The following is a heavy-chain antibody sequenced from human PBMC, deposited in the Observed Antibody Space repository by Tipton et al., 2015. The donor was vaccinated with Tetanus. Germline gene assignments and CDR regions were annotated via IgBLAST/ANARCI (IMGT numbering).Heavy chain of an antibody. CDR3: AREGSSGYYSLAAFDI. CDR1: GGSISSYY. V-gene: IGHV4-4*07. CDR2: IYTSGST. Sequence: TLSLTCTVSGGSISSYYWSWIRQPVGKGLEWIGRIYTSGSTNYNPSLKGRVTMSVDTSKTPFSLKLSSVTAADTAVYYCAREGSSGYYSLAAFDIWGQGTMVTVSS. D-gene: IGHD3-22*01. J-gene: IGHJ3*02.